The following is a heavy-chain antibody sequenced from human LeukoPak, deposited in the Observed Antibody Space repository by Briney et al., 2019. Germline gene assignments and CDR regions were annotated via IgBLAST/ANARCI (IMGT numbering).Heavy chain of an antibody. Sequence: GASVKVSCKASGYTFTSYDINWVRQATGQGLEWMGWMNPNSGNTGYAQTFQGRVTMTTNTSMSTAYMELSSLRSEDTAVYYCARDNSVRDEAWWFNPWGQGTLVTVSS. CDR1: GYTFTSYD. V-gene: IGHV1-8*02. D-gene: IGHD5-24*01. CDR3: ARDNSVRDEAWWFNP. CDR2: MNPNSGNT. J-gene: IGHJ5*02.